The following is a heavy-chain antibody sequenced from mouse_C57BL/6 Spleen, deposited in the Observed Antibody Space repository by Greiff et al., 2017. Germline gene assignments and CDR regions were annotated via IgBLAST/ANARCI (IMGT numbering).Heavy chain of an antibody. D-gene: IGHD1-1*01. Sequence: EVQLQQSGPGLVKPSQSLSLTCSVTGYSITSGYYWNWIRQFPGNKLEWMGYISYDGSNNYNPSLKNRISITRDTSKNQFFLKLNSVTTEDTATYYCARDSLRSLMDYWGQGTSVTVSS. J-gene: IGHJ4*01. CDR1: GYSITSGYY. CDR3: ARDSLRSLMDY. CDR2: ISYDGSN. V-gene: IGHV3-6*01.